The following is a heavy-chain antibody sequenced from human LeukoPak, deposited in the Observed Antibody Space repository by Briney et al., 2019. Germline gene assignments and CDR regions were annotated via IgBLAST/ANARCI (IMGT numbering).Heavy chain of an antibody. CDR2: INHSGST. CDR3: AGSYYDILTGPNNWFDP. V-gene: IGHV4-34*01. Sequence: SETLSLTCAVYGGSFSGYYWSWLRQPPGKGLKWVGEINHSGSTNYNPSLKSRVTISVDTSKNQFSLKLSSVTAADTAVYYCAGSYYDILTGPNNWFDPWGQGTLVTVSS. J-gene: IGHJ5*02. D-gene: IGHD3-9*01. CDR1: GGSFSGYY.